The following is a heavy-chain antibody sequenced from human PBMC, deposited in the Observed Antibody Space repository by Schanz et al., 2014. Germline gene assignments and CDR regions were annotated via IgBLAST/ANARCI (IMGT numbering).Heavy chain of an antibody. V-gene: IGHV3-53*01. CDR2: LYINAGST. CDR3: AKRCSSTSCSHGAFDI. D-gene: IGHD2-2*01. CDR1: GFSVSTNY. Sequence: EVQLVESGGGLIQPGGSLRLSCAVSGFSVSTNYMSWARQAPGKGLEWISSLYINAGSTRYADSVKGRFFISRDSSKNTLFLQMNSLRDEDTAMYYCAKRCSSTSCSHGAFDIWGQGTMVTVSS. J-gene: IGHJ3*02.